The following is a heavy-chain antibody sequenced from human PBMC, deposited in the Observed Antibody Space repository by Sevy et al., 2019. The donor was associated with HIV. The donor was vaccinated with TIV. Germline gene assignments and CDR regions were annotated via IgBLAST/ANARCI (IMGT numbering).Heavy chain of an antibody. V-gene: IGHV1-18*04. D-gene: IGHD2-2*01. Sequence: ASVTVSCKASGYTFTSYGISWVRQAPGQGLEWMGWISAYNGNTNYAQKLQGRVTMTTDTSTSTAYMELRSLRSDDTAVYYCARELGYCSSTSCYGGYYYYMDVWGKGTTVTVSS. J-gene: IGHJ6*03. CDR1: GYTFTSYG. CDR3: ARELGYCSSTSCYGGYYYYMDV. CDR2: ISAYNGNT.